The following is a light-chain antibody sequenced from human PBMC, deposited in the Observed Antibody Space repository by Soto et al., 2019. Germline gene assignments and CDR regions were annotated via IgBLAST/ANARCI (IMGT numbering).Light chain of an antibody. J-gene: IGKJ2*01. V-gene: IGKV1-5*01. CDR2: DAS. CDR3: QHFKNFPHT. Sequence: DIQMTQSPSTLSASVGDRVTITCRASQTISNWLAWYQQKPGKAPTLLIYDASSLKSGVPSRFSRSGSGTEYPLTLSSLQPDDLETYYCQHFKNFPHTFGQGTKLEIK. CDR1: QTISNW.